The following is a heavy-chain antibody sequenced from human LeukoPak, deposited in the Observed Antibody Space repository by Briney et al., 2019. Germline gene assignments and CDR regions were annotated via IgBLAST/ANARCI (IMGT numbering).Heavy chain of an antibody. CDR1: GFTVSSNY. Sequence: GGSLRLSCAASGFTVSSNYMNWVRQAPGKGLERVSYISSRGTTTYYADSVKGRFTISRDDAKNSLYLHMNSLRVEDTAVYYCARLYSSSSGLRASDYWGQGTLVTVSS. V-gene: IGHV3-48*03. D-gene: IGHD6-6*01. J-gene: IGHJ4*02. CDR2: ISSRGTTT. CDR3: ARLYSSSSGLRASDY.